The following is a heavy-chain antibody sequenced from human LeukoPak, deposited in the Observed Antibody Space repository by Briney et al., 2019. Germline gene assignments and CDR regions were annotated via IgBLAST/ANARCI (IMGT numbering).Heavy chain of an antibody. J-gene: IGHJ4*02. Sequence: PGGSLRLSCAASGFTFSDYYMSWIRQAPGKGLEWVSYISSSGSTIYYADSVKGRFTISRDNAKNSLYLQMNSLRAEDTAVYYCAGDSQGNYYDPAGAFDYWGQGTLVTVSS. D-gene: IGHD3-22*01. CDR2: ISSSGSTI. CDR1: GFTFSDYY. V-gene: IGHV3-11*01. CDR3: AGDSQGNYYDPAGAFDY.